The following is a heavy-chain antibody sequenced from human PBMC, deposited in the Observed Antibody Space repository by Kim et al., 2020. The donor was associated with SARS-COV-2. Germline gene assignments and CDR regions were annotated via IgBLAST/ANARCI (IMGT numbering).Heavy chain of an antibody. CDR3: ARVRSTYCSSTSCKNWFDP. D-gene: IGHD2-2*01. V-gene: IGHV4-34*01. Sequence: SETLSLTCAVYGGSFSGYYWSWIRQPPGKGLEWIGEINHSGSTNYNPSLKSRVTISVDTSKNQFSLKLSSVTAADTAVYYCARVRSTYCSSTSCKNWFDPWGQGTLVTVSS. CDR2: INHSGST. CDR1: GGSFSGYY. J-gene: IGHJ5*02.